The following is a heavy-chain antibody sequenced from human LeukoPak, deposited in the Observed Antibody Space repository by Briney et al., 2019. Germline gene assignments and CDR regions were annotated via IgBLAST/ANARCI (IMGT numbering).Heavy chain of an antibody. V-gene: IGHV4-59*08. CDR2: IYYTGST. D-gene: IGHD1-1*01. CDR3: ARTGIDNPHPFNWFDP. J-gene: IGHJ5*02. CDR1: GGSISSYY. Sequence: SETLSLTCTVSGGSISSYYWGWIRQPPGKGLEWIGYIYYTGSTNYNPSLKSRVTVSVDTSKNQFSLKLSSVTAADTAVYYCARTGIDNPHPFNWFDPWGQGTLVTVSS.